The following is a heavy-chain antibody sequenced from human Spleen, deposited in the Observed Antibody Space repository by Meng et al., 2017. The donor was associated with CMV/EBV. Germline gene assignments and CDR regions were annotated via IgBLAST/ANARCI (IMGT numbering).Heavy chain of an antibody. J-gene: IGHJ5*02. V-gene: IGHV1-3*04. CDR2: INTGTNDK. Sequence: QVQLVQSGAEVKKPGASMMISCKAFGYIFTNYQIHWVRQAPGQSLEWMGWINTGTNDKKYSQKFQDRVTIIRDTSTTTAYLELRSLRSDDTAIYYCARSCSVAGGCPVRAWGQGTLVTVSS. CDR1: GYIFTNYQ. CDR3: ARSCSVAGGCPVRA. D-gene: IGHD2-15*01.